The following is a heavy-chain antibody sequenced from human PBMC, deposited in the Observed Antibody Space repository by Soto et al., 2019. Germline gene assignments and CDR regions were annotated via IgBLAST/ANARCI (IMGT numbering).Heavy chain of an antibody. J-gene: IGHJ3*02. V-gene: IGHV4-59*01. Sequence: SETLSLTCTVSGGSISSYYWSWIRQPPGKGLEWIGYIYYSGSTNYNPSLKSRVTISVDTSKNQFSLKLSSVTAADTAVYYCARDQAYGVGAFDIWGQGTMLTVSS. D-gene: IGHD4-17*01. CDR3: ARDQAYGVGAFDI. CDR2: IYYSGST. CDR1: GGSISSYY.